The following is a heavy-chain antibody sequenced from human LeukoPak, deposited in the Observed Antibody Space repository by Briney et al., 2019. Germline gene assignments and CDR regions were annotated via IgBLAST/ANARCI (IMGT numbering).Heavy chain of an antibody. D-gene: IGHD4-17*01. J-gene: IGHJ4*02. CDR2: INSDGSST. Sequence: GLSLTLSCAASYFTFSRYWLHWVRQAPGKGLVWVSRINSDGSSTTYADSVKGRFTISRDNAKNTLYPQMNSLRVEDTAVYYCARAGIDYGDYWTRFDYWGQGTLVTVSS. V-gene: IGHV3-74*01. CDR3: ARAGIDYGDYWTRFDY. CDR1: YFTFSRYW.